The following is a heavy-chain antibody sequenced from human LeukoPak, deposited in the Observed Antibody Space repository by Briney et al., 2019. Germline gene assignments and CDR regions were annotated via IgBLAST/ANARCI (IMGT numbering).Heavy chain of an antibody. J-gene: IGHJ4*02. CDR3: ARVPGRGLYYFDY. CDR1: GFTISRYV. Sequence: QSGGSLRLSCAASGFTISRYVMSWVRQAPGKGLEWVSSISDVRQTTYYADSVKGRFTISRDNSKNTLYLQMNSLRADDTAVYYCARVPGRGLYYFDYWGQGTLVTVSS. D-gene: IGHD2-2*01. V-gene: IGHV3-23*01. CDR2: ISDVRQTT.